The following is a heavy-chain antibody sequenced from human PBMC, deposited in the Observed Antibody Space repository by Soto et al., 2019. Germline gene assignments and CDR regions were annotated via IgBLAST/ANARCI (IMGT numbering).Heavy chain of an antibody. D-gene: IGHD6-6*01. CDR1: GGSISSYY. CDR2: IYTSGST. Sequence: PSETLSLTCTVSGGSISSYYWSWLRQPAGKGLEWIGRIYTSGSTNYNPSLKSRVTMSVDTSKNQFSLKLSSVTAADTAVYYCARVRIAARTGAYGMDVWGQGTTVTVSS. CDR3: ARVRIAARTGAYGMDV. V-gene: IGHV4-4*07. J-gene: IGHJ6*02.